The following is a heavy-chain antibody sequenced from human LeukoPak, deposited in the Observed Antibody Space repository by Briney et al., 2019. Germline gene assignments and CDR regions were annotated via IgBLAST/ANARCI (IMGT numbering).Heavy chain of an antibody. CDR2: ISTYNGNT. J-gene: IGHJ4*02. CDR1: GYTFTSNG. Sequence: ASVKVSCKASGYTFTSNGISWVRQAPGQGLEWMGWISTYNGNTNYAQKFQGRVTMTTDTSTSTAYMGLRSLRSDDTAVYYCARIKWELLGPFDYWGQGTLVTVSS. D-gene: IGHD1-26*01. V-gene: IGHV1-18*01. CDR3: ARIKWELLGPFDY.